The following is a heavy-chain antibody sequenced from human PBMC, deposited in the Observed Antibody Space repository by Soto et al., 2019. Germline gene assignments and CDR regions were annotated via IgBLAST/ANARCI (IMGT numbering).Heavy chain of an antibody. Sequence: TLSLTCTVSGASVSTGAYYWGWVRQRPGKGLEWVGYIYESGYTYYNTSLKSRLTISLDRSNNQFSLGLNSVTAADTAVYYCVRALRHTAMVYPWFDPCGQGTLVTVSS. D-gene: IGHD5-18*01. CDR3: VRALRHTAMVYPWFDP. CDR1: GASVSTGAYY. V-gene: IGHV4-31*03. CDR2: IYESGYT. J-gene: IGHJ5*02.